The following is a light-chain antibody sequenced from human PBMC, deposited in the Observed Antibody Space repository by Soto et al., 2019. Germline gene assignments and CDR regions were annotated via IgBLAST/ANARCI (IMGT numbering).Light chain of an antibody. V-gene: IGKV3-20*01. Sequence: EIVLTQSPGTLSLSPGERATLSVRASQSVSSSYLAWYQQKPGQAPRLLIYGASSRATGIPDRFSGSGSGTDFPPTISRLEPEDFAVYYCQQYGSSPITVGQGTRLEIK. CDR3: QQYGSSPIT. CDR2: GAS. CDR1: QSVSSSY. J-gene: IGKJ5*01.